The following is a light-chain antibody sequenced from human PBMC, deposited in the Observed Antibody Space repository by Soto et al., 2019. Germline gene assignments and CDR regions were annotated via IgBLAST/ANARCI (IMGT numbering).Light chain of an antibody. CDR1: SSDVGGYNY. CDR2: DVS. Sequence: QSALTQPRSVSGSPGQSVTISCTGTSSDVGGYNYVSWYQQHPGQAPKLIIYDVSKRPSGVPDRFSGSKSANTASLTISGLHTEDEADYYCSSYTSSSTLVFGGGTKLTVL. V-gene: IGLV2-11*01. J-gene: IGLJ3*02. CDR3: SSYTSSSTLV.